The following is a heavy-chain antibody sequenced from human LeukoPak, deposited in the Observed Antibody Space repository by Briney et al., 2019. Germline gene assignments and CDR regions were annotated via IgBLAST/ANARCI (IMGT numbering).Heavy chain of an antibody. CDR2: ISSRSSYI. Sequence: GGSLRLSCAASGFTFSSNSMNWVRQSPGRGLEWVSSISSRSSYIYYADLVKGRFTISRANAKHSLYLEMNSLRAEDTAVYYCARDALRYFHWLPPENWFDPWGQGTLVTVSS. V-gene: IGHV3-21*01. D-gene: IGHD3-9*01. J-gene: IGHJ5*02. CDR1: GFTFSSNS. CDR3: ARDALRYFHWLPPENWFDP.